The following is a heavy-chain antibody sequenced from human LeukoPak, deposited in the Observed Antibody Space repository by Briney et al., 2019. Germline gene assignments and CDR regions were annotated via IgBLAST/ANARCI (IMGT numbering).Heavy chain of an antibody. V-gene: IGHV1-18*01. CDR1: GYTFTSYG. CDR2: ISAYNGNT. CDR3: ARAAATFEYSYGYIPFDY. Sequence: EASVKVSCKASGYTFTSYGISWVRQAPGQGLEWMGWISAYNGNTNYAQKLQGRVTMTTDTSTSTAYMELRSLRSDDTAVYYCARAAATFEYSYGYIPFDYWGQGTLVTVSS. J-gene: IGHJ4*02. D-gene: IGHD5-18*01.